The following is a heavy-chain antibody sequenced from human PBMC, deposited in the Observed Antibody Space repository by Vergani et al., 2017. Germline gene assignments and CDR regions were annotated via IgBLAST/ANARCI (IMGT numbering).Heavy chain of an antibody. J-gene: IGHJ5*02. CDR2: ISYDGSNK. V-gene: IGHV3-30-3*01. CDR3: ARELLELPRAGWFDP. Sequence: VQLVESGGGVVQPGRSLRLSCAASGFTFSSYAMHWVRQAPGKGLEWVAVISYDGSNKYYADSVKGRFTTSRDNSKNTLYLQMNSLRAEDTAVYYCARELLELPRAGWFDPWGQGTLVTVSS. CDR1: GFTFSSYA. D-gene: IGHD1-7*01.